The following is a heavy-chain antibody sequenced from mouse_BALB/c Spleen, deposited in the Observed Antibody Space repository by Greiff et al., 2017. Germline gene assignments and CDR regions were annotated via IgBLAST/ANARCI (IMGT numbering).Heavy chain of an antibody. V-gene: IGHV1-31*01. CDR1: GYSFTGYY. CDR3: ARERDRYDAMDY. J-gene: IGHJ4*01. Sequence: EVQLVESGPELVKPGASVKISCKASGYSFTGYYMHWVKQSHVKSLEWNGRINPYNGATSYNQNFKDKASLTVDKSSSTAYMELHSLTSEDSAVYYCARERDRYDAMDYWGQGTSVTVSS. CDR2: INPYNGAT. D-gene: IGHD2-14*01.